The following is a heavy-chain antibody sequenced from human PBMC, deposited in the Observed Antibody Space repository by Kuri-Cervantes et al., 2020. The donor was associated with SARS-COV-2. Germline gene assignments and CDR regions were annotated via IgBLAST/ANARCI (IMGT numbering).Heavy chain of an antibody. CDR2: IYPGDSDT. Sequence: GGSLRLSCKGSGYSFTSYWIGWVRQMPGKGLEWMGIIYPGDSDTRYSPSFQGQVTISADKSISTAYLQRSSLKASDTAMYYCARRCSGGSCYGDFDYWGQGTLVTVSS. V-gene: IGHV5-51*01. D-gene: IGHD2-15*01. CDR3: ARRCSGGSCYGDFDY. J-gene: IGHJ4*02. CDR1: GYSFTSYW.